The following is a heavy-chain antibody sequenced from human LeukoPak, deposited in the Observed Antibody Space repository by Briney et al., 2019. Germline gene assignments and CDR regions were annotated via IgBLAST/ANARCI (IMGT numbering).Heavy chain of an antibody. CDR3: AKERDCSSTSCYSRSWFDP. D-gene: IGHD2-2*01. J-gene: IGHJ5*02. V-gene: IGHV3-23*01. CDR1: GFTFSSYA. Sequence: GGSLRLSCAASGFTFSSYAMSWVRQAPGKGLEWVSAISGSGGSTYYADSVKGRFTISRDNSKNTLYLQMNSLRAEDTAVYYCAKERDCSSTSCYSRSWFDPWGQGILVTVSS. CDR2: ISGSGGST.